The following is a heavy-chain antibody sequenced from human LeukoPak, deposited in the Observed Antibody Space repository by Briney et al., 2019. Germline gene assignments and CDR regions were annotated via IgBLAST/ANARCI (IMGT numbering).Heavy chain of an antibody. D-gene: IGHD6-19*01. V-gene: IGHV3-21*01. CDR3: ARDRGSGWFYDIDY. CDR1: GFTFSSYS. Sequence: GGSLRLSCAASGFTFSSYSMNWVRQAPGKGLEWVSSISSSSSYIYYADSVKGRFTISRDNAKNSLYLQMNSLRAEDTAVYYCARDRGSGWFYDIDYWGQGTLVTVSS. CDR2: ISSSSSYI. J-gene: IGHJ4*02.